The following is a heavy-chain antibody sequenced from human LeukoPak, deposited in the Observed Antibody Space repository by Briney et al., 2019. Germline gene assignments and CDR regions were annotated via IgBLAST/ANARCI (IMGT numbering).Heavy chain of an antibody. Sequence: GGSLRLSCAASGFTFSSYSMNWVRQAPGKGLEWVSSISSSSSYIYYADSVKGRFTISRDNAKNSLSLQMNSLRAEDTAVYYCASSSGRYFPSDYWGQGTLITVSS. V-gene: IGHV3-21*01. J-gene: IGHJ4*02. D-gene: IGHD1-26*01. CDR2: ISSSSSYI. CDR3: ASSSGRYFPSDY. CDR1: GFTFSSYS.